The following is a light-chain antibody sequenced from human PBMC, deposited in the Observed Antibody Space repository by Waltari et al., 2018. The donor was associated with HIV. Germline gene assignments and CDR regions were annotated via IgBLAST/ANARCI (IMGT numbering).Light chain of an antibody. V-gene: IGKV2-28*01. CDR1: QSLLHNNGYNY. CDR3: MQALEIPLT. J-gene: IGKJ4*01. CDR2: LAS. Sequence: DIVMTLPPFFLPVSPGEPASISCRSSQSLLHNNGYNYLNWYMQRPGQSPQLLIYLASHRASGVPDRFSGSGSGTDFTLHIKKVEADDVVLYVCMQALEIPLTFGGGTKVEIK.